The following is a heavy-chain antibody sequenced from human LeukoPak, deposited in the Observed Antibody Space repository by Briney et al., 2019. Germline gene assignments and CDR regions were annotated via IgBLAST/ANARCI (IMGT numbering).Heavy chain of an antibody. V-gene: IGHV5-10-1*01. CDR2: LDPSDSYT. CDR1: GYNFTSHW. Sequence: GESLKISCEGSGYNFTSHWISWVRQMPGKGLEWMGGLDPSDSYTNYSPSFQGHVTISSDKSMSTAFLQWSSLRASDTAMYYCARLRDGSLDYWGQGTLVTVSS. CDR3: ARLRDGSLDY. J-gene: IGHJ4*02.